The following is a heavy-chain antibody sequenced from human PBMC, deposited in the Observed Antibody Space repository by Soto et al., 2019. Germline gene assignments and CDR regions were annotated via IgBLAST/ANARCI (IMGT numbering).Heavy chain of an antibody. CDR3: ATNPGEDAFDI. CDR2: IYYSGST. J-gene: IGHJ3*02. D-gene: IGHD3-10*01. Sequence: PSETLSLTCTVSGGSASSGSYYWSWIRQPPGKGLEWIGYIYYSGSTNYNTSLKSRVNISVDTSKNQFSLKLSSVTAADTAVYYCATNPGEDAFDIWGQGTMVTVSS. V-gene: IGHV4-61*01. CDR1: GGSASSGSYY.